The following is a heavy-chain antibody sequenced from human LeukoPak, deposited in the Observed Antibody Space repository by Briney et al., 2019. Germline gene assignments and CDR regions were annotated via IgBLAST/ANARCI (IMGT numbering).Heavy chain of an antibody. Sequence: GSLRLSCAASGFSFSQAWMSWVRQAPGKGLEWVGRLKSKKAGGTTDYAAPVKGRFTISRDDSKDTLYLQMNNLKTEDTAVYFCTTDDYYEKTPVDFDSFDIWGQGTMVTVSS. V-gene: IGHV3-15*01. J-gene: IGHJ3*02. CDR3: TTDDYYEKTPVDFDSFDI. CDR2: LKSKKAGGTT. CDR1: GFSFSQAW. D-gene: IGHD3-16*01.